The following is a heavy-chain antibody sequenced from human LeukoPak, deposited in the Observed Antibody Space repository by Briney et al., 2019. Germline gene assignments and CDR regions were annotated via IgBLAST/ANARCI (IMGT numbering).Heavy chain of an antibody. Sequence: ASVKVSCKASGYIFTDYYMHWVRQAPGQELGWMGRINPNSGGTNYAQKFQGRVTMTRDTSISTAYTELSRLRSDDTAVYYCARARRGTSCHDWFDPWGQGTLVTVSS. CDR3: ARARRGTSCHDWFDP. D-gene: IGHD2-2*01. V-gene: IGHV1-2*06. CDR1: GYIFTDYY. J-gene: IGHJ5*02. CDR2: INPNSGGT.